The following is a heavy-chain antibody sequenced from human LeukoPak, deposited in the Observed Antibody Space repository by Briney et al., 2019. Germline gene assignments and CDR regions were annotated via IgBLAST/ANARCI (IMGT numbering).Heavy chain of an antibody. CDR2: IYYSGST. CDR1: GGSISSGDYY. J-gene: IGHJ6*02. CDR3: ARTGDQGYYYGMDV. Sequence: SETLSLTCTVSGGSISSGDYYWSWIRQPPGKGLEWIGYIYYSGSTYYNPSLKSRVTISVDTSKNQFSLKLSSVTAADTAAYYCARTGDQGYYYGMDVWGQGTTVTVSS. D-gene: IGHD7-27*01. V-gene: IGHV4-30-4*01.